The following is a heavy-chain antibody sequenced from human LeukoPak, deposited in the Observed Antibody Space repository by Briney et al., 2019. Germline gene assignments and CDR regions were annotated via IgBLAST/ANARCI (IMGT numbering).Heavy chain of an antibody. V-gene: IGHV3-11*03. Sequence: GGSLRLSCAASGFTFSDYSMTWIRQAPGKGLEWVSYICGSSRNINYADSVEGRFTISRDNANTLLYLQMNSLSVEDTAVYYCAGRTSSSWHYWGQGTLVTVSS. J-gene: IGHJ4*02. D-gene: IGHD6-13*01. CDR3: AGRTSSSWHY. CDR2: ICGSSRNI. CDR1: GFTFSDYS.